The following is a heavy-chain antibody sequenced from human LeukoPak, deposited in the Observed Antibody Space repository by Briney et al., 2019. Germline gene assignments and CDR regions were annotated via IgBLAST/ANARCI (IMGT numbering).Heavy chain of an antibody. CDR3: ARSNWNLGGNWFDP. D-gene: IGHD1-1*01. Sequence: SETLSLTCTVSGGSISSGGYYWSWIRQPPGKGLEWIGYIYHSGSTYYNPSLKSRVTISVDRSKNQFSLKLSSVTAADTAVYYCARSNWNLGGNWFDPWGQGTLVTVSS. CDR2: IYHSGST. CDR1: GGSISSGGYY. V-gene: IGHV4-30-2*01. J-gene: IGHJ5*02.